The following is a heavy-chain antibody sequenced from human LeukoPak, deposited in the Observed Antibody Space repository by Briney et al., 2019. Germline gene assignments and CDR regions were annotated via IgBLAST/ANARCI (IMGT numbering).Heavy chain of an antibody. CDR1: GLTFSTYS. CDR2: IYNSVAKI. D-gene: IGHD6-19*01. CDR3: AKDVAPDSGWDLDY. Sequence: GGSLRLSCAVSGLTFSTYSMTWVRQGPGKGLEWVSSIYNSVAKIFYADSVKGRFTISRDNSKNMLYLQMNSLRVEDTAVYYCAKDVAPDSGWDLDYWGQGTLVTVSS. J-gene: IGHJ4*02. V-gene: IGHV3-23*01.